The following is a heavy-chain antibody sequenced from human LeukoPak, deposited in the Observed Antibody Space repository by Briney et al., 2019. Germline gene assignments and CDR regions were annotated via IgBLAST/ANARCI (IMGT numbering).Heavy chain of an antibody. CDR1: GYSITIGYY. J-gene: IGHJ4*02. V-gene: IGHV4-38-2*02. CDR3: ARDRAPDYGGNGFDY. CDR2: IYYSGSA. Sequence: SETLSLTCTVSGYSITIGYYWGWIRQPPGKGLEWIGRIYYSGSAYYNPSLKSRVTISVDTSKNQFSLKLSSVTAADTAVYYCARDRAPDYGGNGFDYWGQGTLVTVSS. D-gene: IGHD4-23*01.